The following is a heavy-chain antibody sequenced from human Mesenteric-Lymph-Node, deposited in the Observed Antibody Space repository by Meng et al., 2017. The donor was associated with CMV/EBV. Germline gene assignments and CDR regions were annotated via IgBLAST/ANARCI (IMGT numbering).Heavy chain of an antibody. V-gene: IGHV3-23*01. Sequence: GESLKISCAASGFTFSSYAMNWVRQAPGKGLEWVSGISGRGRTTYYADSVKGRFTISRDNAKNTLYLQMNSLRAEDTAVYYCARARKGGMDVWGQGTTVTVSS. CDR1: GFTFSSYA. J-gene: IGHJ6*02. CDR3: ARARKGGMDV. CDR2: ISGRGRTT.